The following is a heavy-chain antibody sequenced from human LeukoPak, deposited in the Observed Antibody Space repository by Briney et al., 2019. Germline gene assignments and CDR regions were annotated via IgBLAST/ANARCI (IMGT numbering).Heavy chain of an antibody. D-gene: IGHD6-6*01. V-gene: IGHV3-7*01. CDR2: IKQDGSEK. J-gene: IGHJ3*02. CDR1: GITLSNYG. CDR3: ARPCRLDDAFDI. Sequence: GGSLRLSCAVSGITLSNYGMSWVRQAPGKGLEWVANIKQDGSEKYYVDSVKGRFTISRDNAKNSLYLQMNSLRAEDTAVYYCARPCRLDDAFDIWGQGTMVTVSS.